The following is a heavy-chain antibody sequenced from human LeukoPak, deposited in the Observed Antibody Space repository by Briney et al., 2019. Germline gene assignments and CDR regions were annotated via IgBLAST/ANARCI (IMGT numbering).Heavy chain of an antibody. D-gene: IGHD4-11*01. V-gene: IGHV3-74*03. CDR2: INSDGSTT. J-gene: IGHJ4*02. CDR1: EFTFSSYW. Sequence: PGGSLRLSCVASEFTFSSYWMHWVRQAPGEGLVWVSVINSDGSTTLYADSVKGRFTISRDNAKNTLYLQMHSLRAEDTAVYYCAGLRGKITTIDYWGQGTLVTVSS. CDR3: AGLRGKITTIDY.